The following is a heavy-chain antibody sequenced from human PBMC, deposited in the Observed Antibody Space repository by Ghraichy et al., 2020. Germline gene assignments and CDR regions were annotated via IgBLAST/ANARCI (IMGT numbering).Heavy chain of an antibody. Sequence: LSLTCTVSGCSISSGGYYWSWIRQHPGKGLEWIGYIYYSGSTYYNPSLKSRVTISVDTSKNQFSLKLSSVTAADTAVYYCARRTVTTDYYYYYGMDVWGQGTTVTVSS. CDR2: IYYSGST. J-gene: IGHJ6*02. D-gene: IGHD4-17*01. V-gene: IGHV4-31*03. CDR3: ARRTVTTDYYYYYGMDV. CDR1: GCSISSGGYY.